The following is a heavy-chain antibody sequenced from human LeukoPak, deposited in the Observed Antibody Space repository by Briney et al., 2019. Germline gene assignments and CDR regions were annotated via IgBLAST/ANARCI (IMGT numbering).Heavy chain of an antibody. CDR2: INSDGSST. CDR1: GFTFSSYW. CDR3: ARGGGGYDFGAFDI. V-gene: IGHV3-74*01. Sequence: PGGSLRLSCAASGFTFSSYWMHWVRQAPGKGLVLASRINSDGSSTSYADSVKGRFTISRDNAKNTLYLQMNSLRAEDTAVYYCARGGGGYDFGAFDIWGQGTMVTVSS. J-gene: IGHJ3*02. D-gene: IGHD5-12*01.